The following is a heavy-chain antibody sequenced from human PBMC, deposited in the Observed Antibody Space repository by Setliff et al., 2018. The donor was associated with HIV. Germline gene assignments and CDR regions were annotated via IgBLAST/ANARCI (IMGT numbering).Heavy chain of an antibody. Sequence: SETLSLTCIVSGVSISSGSYYWSWIRQPAGEGLEWIGHIFTSGSTNYNPSLKSRVSISLDTSKNQFSLKLSSVTAADTAMYYCARGRGSYWGQGTLVTVSS. CDR1: GVSISSGSYY. D-gene: IGHD1-26*01. V-gene: IGHV4-61*09. CDR2: IFTSGST. J-gene: IGHJ4*02. CDR3: ARGRGSY.